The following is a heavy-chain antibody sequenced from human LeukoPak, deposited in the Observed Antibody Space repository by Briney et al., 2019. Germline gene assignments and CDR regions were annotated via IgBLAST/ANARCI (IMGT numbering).Heavy chain of an antibody. CDR1: GYSFTKNW. D-gene: IGHD5-18*01. CDR2: IFPGDSDT. Sequence: GESLKISCQGSGYSFTKNWIGWVRRMPGKGLEWMGVIFPGDSDTRYSPYFQGQVIMSVDKTFNTAYLHWSSLKASDTAIYYCARRGYSYDFDYWGQGTLVTVSS. J-gene: IGHJ4*02. V-gene: IGHV5-51*01. CDR3: ARRGYSYDFDY.